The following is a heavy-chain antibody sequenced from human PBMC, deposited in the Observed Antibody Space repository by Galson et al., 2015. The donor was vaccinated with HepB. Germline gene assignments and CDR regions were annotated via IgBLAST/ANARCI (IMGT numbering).Heavy chain of an antibody. CDR2: INSDGSGT. CDR1: GFTFSGYW. J-gene: IGHJ4*02. Sequence: SLRLSCAASGFTFSGYWMHWARQAPGKGLVWVSRINSDGSGTMYADSVKGRFTISRDNAENTLYLQINSLRVEDTAVYYCVRDYAWLGERKKLFDSWGQGTLVTVSS. D-gene: IGHD3-10*01. V-gene: IGHV3-74*03. CDR3: VRDYAWLGERKKLFDS.